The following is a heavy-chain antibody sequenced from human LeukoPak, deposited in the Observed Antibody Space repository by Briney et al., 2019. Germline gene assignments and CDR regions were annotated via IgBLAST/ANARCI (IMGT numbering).Heavy chain of an antibody. CDR3: ARLGSYYDFDY. CDR2: ISGSGGST. V-gene: IGHV3-23*01. J-gene: IGHJ4*02. Sequence: GGSLRLSCAASGFTFSSYAMSWVRQAPGKGLEWVSAISGSGGSTYYADSVKGRFTISRDNAKNSLYLQMNSLRAEDTAVYYCARLGSYYDFDYWGQGTLVTVSS. D-gene: IGHD1-26*01. CDR1: GFTFSSYA.